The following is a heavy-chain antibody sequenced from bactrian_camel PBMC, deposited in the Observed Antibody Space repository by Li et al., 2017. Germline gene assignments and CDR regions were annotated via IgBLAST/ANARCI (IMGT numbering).Heavy chain of an antibody. CDR3: GARRDGGRSSRTAMRDYPY. D-gene: IGHD6*01. CDR2: ISTGGSST. CDR1: KDALMY. V-gene: IGHV3S54*01. J-gene: IGHJ4*01. Sequence: HVQLVESGGGSAQAGGSLTLSCSASKDALMYMVWFRQAPGQKREAVAAISTGGSSTMYVDSVKGRFTISRDSAKNILYLEMNMLEPEDTGMYYCGARRDGGRSSRTAMRDYPYWGQGTQVTVS.